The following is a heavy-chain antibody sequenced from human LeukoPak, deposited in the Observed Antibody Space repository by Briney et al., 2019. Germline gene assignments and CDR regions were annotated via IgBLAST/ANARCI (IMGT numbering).Heavy chain of an antibody. CDR2: ISWNSGSI. CDR1: GFTFDDYA. D-gene: IGHD3-22*01. CDR3: AKGYYDSSGTDY. Sequence: GRSLRLSCAASGFTFDDYAMHWVRQAPGKGLEWVSSISWNSGSIGYADSVKGQFTISRDNAKNSLYLQMNSLRAEDTALYYCAKGYYDSSGTDYWGQGTLVTVSS. V-gene: IGHV3-9*01. J-gene: IGHJ4*02.